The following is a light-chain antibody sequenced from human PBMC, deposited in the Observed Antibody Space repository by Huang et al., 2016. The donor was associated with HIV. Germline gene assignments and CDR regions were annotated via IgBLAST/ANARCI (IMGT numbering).Light chain of an antibody. CDR3: QQLKDYPVT. Sequence: IQLTQSPSSLSASVGDRVVITCRASQDIGNSLAWYQQRPGKAPKPLIYAASTLQGGVSSRFSVSVSATYFTLTINDLQPEDFATYYCQQLKDYPVTFGQGTRL. CDR1: QDIGNS. CDR2: AAS. V-gene: IGKV1-9*01. J-gene: IGKJ5*01.